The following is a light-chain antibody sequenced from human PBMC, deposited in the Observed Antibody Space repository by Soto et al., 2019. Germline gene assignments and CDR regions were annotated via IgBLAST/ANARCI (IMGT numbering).Light chain of an antibody. J-gene: IGLJ1*01. Sequence: QSVLTQPPSASGSPGQSVTISCTGTSSDVGGYIFVSWYQHHPGKAPKLMIYEVSKRPSGVPDRFSGSKSGNTASLTVSGLQAEDEADYYCSSYAGRNNFVFGTGTKVTVL. CDR2: EVS. V-gene: IGLV2-8*01. CDR1: SSDVGGYIF. CDR3: SSYAGRNNFV.